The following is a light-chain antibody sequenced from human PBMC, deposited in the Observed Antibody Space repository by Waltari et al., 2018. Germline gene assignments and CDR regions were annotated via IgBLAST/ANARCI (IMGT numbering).Light chain of an antibody. V-gene: IGKV3-20*01. CDR1: QRLTKEY. Sequence: VMTQSPGPLSLSPGEGATLSCRASQRLTKEYLAWYQQKPGQAPRLLSYGASSRAAGIPDRFSGSGDETDFTLTISRLEPEDFAVYYCQQYGSSVLYTFGQGTKLEIK. CDR2: GAS. CDR3: QQYGSSVLYT. J-gene: IGKJ2*01.